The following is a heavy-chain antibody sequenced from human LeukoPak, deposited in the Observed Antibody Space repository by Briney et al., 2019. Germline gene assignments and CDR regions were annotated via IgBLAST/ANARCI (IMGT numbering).Heavy chain of an antibody. J-gene: IGHJ4*02. CDR1: GFTFDDYG. V-gene: IGHV3-20*04. Sequence: GGSLRLSCAASGFTFDDYGMSWVRQAPGKGLEWVSGINWNGGSTGYADSVKGRFTISRDNAKNSLYLQMNSLRAEDTALYYCAKEYYDSSGYQLYDYWGQGTLVTVSS. D-gene: IGHD3-22*01. CDR2: INWNGGST. CDR3: AKEYYDSSGYQLYDY.